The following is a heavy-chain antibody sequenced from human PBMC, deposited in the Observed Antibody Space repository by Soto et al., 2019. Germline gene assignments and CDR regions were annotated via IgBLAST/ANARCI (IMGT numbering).Heavy chain of an antibody. CDR1: GFTFSNAC. Sequence: GGSLRLSCAASGFTFSNACMNWVRQAPGKGLEWVGRIKSKTDGGTTDYAAPVKGRFTISRDDSKNTLYLQMNSLKTEDTAVYYCTTAAREKAALIAYWGQGTLVTVSS. CDR2: IKSKTDGGTT. D-gene: IGHD3-22*01. V-gene: IGHV3-15*07. J-gene: IGHJ4*02. CDR3: TTAAREKAALIAY.